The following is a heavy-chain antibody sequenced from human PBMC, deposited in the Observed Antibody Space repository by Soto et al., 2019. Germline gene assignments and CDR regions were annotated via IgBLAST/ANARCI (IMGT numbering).Heavy chain of an antibody. D-gene: IGHD6-13*01. Sequence: EVQLVESGGGLVQPGGSRRLSCAASGFTFSDYWMHWFRQAPGKGLVWVSRIRGDGSSTSHADSVKGRLTISRDNAKDTLYLQMISLTVEDTAIYYCARVAVAAPRSWYFDLWGRGTLVTVSS. CDR3: ARVAVAAPRSWYFDL. J-gene: IGHJ2*01. V-gene: IGHV3-74*01. CDR2: IRGDGSST. CDR1: GFTFSDYW.